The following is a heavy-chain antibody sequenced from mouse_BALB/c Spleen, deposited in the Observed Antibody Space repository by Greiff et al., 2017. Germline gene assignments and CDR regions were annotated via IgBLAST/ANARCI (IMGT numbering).Heavy chain of an antibody. V-gene: IGHV7-1*02. J-gene: IGHJ3*01. Sequence: DVMLVESGGGLVQPGGSLRLSCATSGFTFSDFYMEWVRQPPGKRLEWIAASRNKANDYTTEYSASVKGRFIVSRDTSQSILYLQMNALRAEDTAIYYCARDLGWLRFAYWGQGTLVTVSA. CDR3: ARDLGWLRFAY. CDR1: GFTFSDFY. D-gene: IGHD2-2*01. CDR2: SRNKANDYTT.